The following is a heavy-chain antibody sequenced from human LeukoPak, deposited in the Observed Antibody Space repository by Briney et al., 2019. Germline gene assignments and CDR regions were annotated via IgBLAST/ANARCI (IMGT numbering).Heavy chain of an antibody. V-gene: IGHV5-51*01. J-gene: IGHJ6*02. CDR1: GYSFTSYW. Sequence: GESLKISCKGSGYSFTSYWTGWVRQMPGKGLEWMGIIYPGDSDTRYSPSFQGQVTISADKSISTAYLQWSSLKASDTAMYYCARLHYDFWSGYYYYYYGMDVWGQGTTVTVSS. D-gene: IGHD3-3*01. CDR2: IYPGDSDT. CDR3: ARLHYDFWSGYYYYYYGMDV.